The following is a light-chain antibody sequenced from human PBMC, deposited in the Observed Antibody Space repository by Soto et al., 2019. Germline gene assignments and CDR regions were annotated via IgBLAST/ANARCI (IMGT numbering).Light chain of an antibody. V-gene: IGLV2-23*01. Sequence: QSVLTQPASVSGSPGQTITISCTGTSRGVGSYNLVSWYQQQHPGKAPTLIIYEDTKRPSGVSSRFSGSKSGHTASLTISGLQAGDDTDYYCCSFAGSRNLLFGGGTKLTVL. CDR3: CSFAGSRNLL. CDR1: SRGVGSYNL. CDR2: EDT. J-gene: IGLJ2*01.